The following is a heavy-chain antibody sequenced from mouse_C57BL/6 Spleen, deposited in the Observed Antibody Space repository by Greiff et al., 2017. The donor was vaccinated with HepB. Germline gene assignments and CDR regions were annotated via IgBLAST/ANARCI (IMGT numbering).Heavy chain of an antibody. J-gene: IGHJ1*03. CDR2: IWTGGGT. Sequence: VNVVESGPGLVAPSQSLSITCTVSGFSLTSYAISWVRQPPGKGLEWLGVIWTGGGTNYNSALKSRLSISKDNSKSQVFLKMNSLQTDDTARYYCARPPYGYNWYFDVWGTGTTVTVSS. D-gene: IGHD2-2*01. V-gene: IGHV2-9-1*01. CDR3: ARPPYGYNWYFDV. CDR1: GFSLTSYA.